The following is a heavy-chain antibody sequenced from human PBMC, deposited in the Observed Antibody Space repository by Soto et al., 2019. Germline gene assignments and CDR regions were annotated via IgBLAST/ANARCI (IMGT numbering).Heavy chain of an antibody. CDR3: AQHREVVPWRGALDI. Sequence: PVWSLRLSCAASGFTLSSYAMSWVRQAPGKGLEWVSAISGSGGITYYADSVQGRFTISRDNSKNTLYLQMSSLRAEDTAVYYCAQHREVVPWRGALDIWGQGTVVSVSS. D-gene: IGHD2-15*01. CDR1: GFTLSSYA. J-gene: IGHJ3*02. V-gene: IGHV3-23*01. CDR2: ISGSGGIT.